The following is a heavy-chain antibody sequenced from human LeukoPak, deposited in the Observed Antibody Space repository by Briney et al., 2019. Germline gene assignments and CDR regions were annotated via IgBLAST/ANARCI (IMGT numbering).Heavy chain of an antibody. J-gene: IGHJ6*03. CDR1: GGSFSGYY. CDR2: INHSGST. V-gene: IGHV4-34*01. CDR3: ARGPRITIFGVVPYYMDV. D-gene: IGHD3-3*01. Sequence: KSSETLSLTCAVYGGSFSGYYWSWIRQPPGKGLEWIGEINHSGSTNYNPSLKSRVTISVDTSKNQFSLKLSSVTAADTAVYYCARGPRITIFGVVPYYMDVWGKGTTVTVSS.